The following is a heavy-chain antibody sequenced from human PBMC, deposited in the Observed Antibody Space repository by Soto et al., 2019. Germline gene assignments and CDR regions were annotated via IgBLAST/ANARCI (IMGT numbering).Heavy chain of an antibody. V-gene: IGHV3-30*18. CDR3: AKDGEYSNYDLSTFDY. CDR2: ISYDGSNK. J-gene: IGHJ4*02. CDR1: GFTFSSYG. Sequence: GGSLRLSCAASGFTFSSYGMHWVRQAPGKGLEWVAVISYDGSNKYYADSVKGRFTISRDNSKNTLYLQMNSLRAEDTAVYYCAKDGEYSNYDLSTFDYWGQGTLVTVYS. D-gene: IGHD4-4*01.